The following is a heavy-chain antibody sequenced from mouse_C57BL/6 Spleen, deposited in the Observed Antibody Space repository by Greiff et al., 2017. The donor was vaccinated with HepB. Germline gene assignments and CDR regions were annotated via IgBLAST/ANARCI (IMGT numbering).Heavy chain of an antibody. D-gene: IGHD1-1*01. CDR1: GYSFTDYN. CDR3: ARDYDGSSHAWFAY. J-gene: IGHJ3*01. CDR2: INPNYGTT. Sequence: EVKLQESGPELVKPGASVKISCKASGYSFTDYNMNWVKQSNGKSLEWIGVINPNYGTTSYNQKFKGKATLTVDQSSSTAYMQLNSLTSEDSAVYYCARDYDGSSHAWFAYWGQGTLVTVSA. V-gene: IGHV1-39*01.